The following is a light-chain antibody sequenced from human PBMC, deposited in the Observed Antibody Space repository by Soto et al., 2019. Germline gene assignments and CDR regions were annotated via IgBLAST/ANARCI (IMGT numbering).Light chain of an antibody. V-gene: IGLV2-14*01. J-gene: IGLJ2*01. CDR3: SSYTTSSSYVV. CDR1: SSDVGGYDS. CDR2: EVT. Sequence: QSVLTQPASVSGSPGQSITISCTGTSSDVGGYDSVSWYQQYPGKAPTLLISEVTNRPSGVSDRFSGSKSGNTASLTISGLQADDEADYFCSSYTTSSSYVVFGGGTKLTVL.